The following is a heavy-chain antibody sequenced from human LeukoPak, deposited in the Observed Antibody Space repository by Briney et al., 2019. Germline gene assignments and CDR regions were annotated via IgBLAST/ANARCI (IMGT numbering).Heavy chain of an antibody. CDR1: GFTFSSYE. Sequence: GGSLRLSCAASGFTFSSYEMNWVRQAPGKGLEWVSYISSSGSNIYYADSVKGRFTISRDNAKNSLYLQMNSLRAEDTAVYYCARDPGSFWSGYPGPFDYWGQGTLVTVSS. CDR3: ARDPGSFWSGYPGPFDY. J-gene: IGHJ4*02. V-gene: IGHV3-48*03. CDR2: ISSSGSNI. D-gene: IGHD3-3*01.